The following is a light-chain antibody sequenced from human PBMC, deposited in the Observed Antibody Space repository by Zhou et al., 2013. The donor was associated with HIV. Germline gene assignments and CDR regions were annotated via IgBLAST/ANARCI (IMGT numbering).Light chain of an antibody. V-gene: IGKV1-9*01. CDR2: AAS. CDR1: QGISSY. J-gene: IGKJ4*01. CDR3: QQYKIYPLT. Sequence: IQLTQSPSSLSASVGDRVTITCRASQGISSYLAWYQQTPAKAPKLLIYAASTLQYGVPSRFSGSGSGTDFTLTISSLQPEDFATYYCQQYKIYPLTFGGGTKVEIK.